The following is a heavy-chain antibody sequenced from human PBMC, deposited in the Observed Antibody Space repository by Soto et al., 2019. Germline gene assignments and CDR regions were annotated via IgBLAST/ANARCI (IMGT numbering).Heavy chain of an antibody. CDR3: ASRSPYGDYGNWFDP. CDR1: GYSFTSYW. V-gene: IGHV5-10-1*03. Sequence: EVQLVQSGAEVKKPGESLRISCKGSGYSFTSYWISWVRQMPGKGLEWMGRIDPSDSYTNYSPSFQGHVTISADKSISTAYLQWSSMKASDTAMYYCASRSPYGDYGNWFDPWGQGTLVTVSS. J-gene: IGHJ5*02. D-gene: IGHD4-17*01. CDR2: IDPSDSYT.